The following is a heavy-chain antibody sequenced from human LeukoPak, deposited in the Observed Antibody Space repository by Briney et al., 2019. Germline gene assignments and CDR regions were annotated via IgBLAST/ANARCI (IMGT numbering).Heavy chain of an antibody. CDR1: GGSMRSFY. D-gene: IGHD3/OR15-3a*01. CDR3: ARYDFWSGYDY. CDR2: IYPSGNT. Sequence: SETLSLTCSVSGGSMRSFYWSWIRQPAGKGLEWIGRIYPSGNTNYNPSLKSRVTMSTDTSKTQFSLKLSSVTAADTAVYYCARYDFWSGYDYWGQGTLVTVSP. J-gene: IGHJ4*02. V-gene: IGHV4-4*07.